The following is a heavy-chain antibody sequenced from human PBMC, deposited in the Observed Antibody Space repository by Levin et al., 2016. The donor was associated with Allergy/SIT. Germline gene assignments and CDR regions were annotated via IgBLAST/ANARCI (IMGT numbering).Heavy chain of an antibody. Sequence: VRQAPGKGLEWVGRIKSKTDGGTTDYAAPVKGRFTISRDDSKNTLYLQMNSLKTEDTAVYYCTTANYDSSGYYQSYYFDYWGQGTLVTVSS. D-gene: IGHD3-22*01. V-gene: IGHV3-15*01. CDR2: IKSKTDGGTT. CDR3: TTANYDSSGYYQSYYFDY. J-gene: IGHJ4*02.